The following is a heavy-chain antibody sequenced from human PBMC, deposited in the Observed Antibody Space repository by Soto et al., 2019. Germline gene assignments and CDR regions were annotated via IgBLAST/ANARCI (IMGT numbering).Heavy chain of an antibody. D-gene: IGHD3-10*01. J-gene: IGHJ6*02. CDR3: ARDLYYYGSGSYYNPTYLSVRRGGYYGMDV. V-gene: IGHV1-46*01. CDR1: GYTFTSYY. Sequence: ASVKVSCKASGYTFTSYYMHWVRQAPGQGLEWMGIINPSGGSTSYAQKFQGRVTMTRDTSTSTVYMELSSLRSEDTAVYYCARDLYYYGSGSYYNPTYLSVRRGGYYGMDVWSQGTTVTVSS. CDR2: INPSGGST.